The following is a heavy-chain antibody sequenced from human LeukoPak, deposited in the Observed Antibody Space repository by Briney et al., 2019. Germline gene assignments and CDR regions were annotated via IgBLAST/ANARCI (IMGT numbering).Heavy chain of an antibody. J-gene: IGHJ4*02. Sequence: PGGSLRLSCAASGFTFGSFGMHWVRQAPDKGLEWVAVIWYDGSNKYYADFVKGRFTISRDNSKNTLYLQMNSLRAEDTAVYYCARGGTTVTEDFDYWGQGTLVTVSS. CDR1: GFTFGSFG. D-gene: IGHD4-17*01. CDR3: ARGGTTVTEDFDY. V-gene: IGHV3-33*01. CDR2: IWYDGSNK.